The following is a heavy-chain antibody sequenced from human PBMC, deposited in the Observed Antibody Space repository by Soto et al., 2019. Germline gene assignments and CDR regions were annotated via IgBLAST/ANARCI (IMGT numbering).Heavy chain of an antibody. J-gene: IGHJ4*02. CDR3: ARGDSGYETRGVDY. Sequence: QVQLVQSGAEVKKPGSSVKVSCKASGGTFSSYAISWVRQAPGQGLEWMGGIIPIFGTANYAQKFQGRVTITADESTSTAYMGLSSLRSEDTAVYYCARGDSGYETRGVDYWGQGTLVTVSS. V-gene: IGHV1-69*01. D-gene: IGHD5-12*01. CDR2: IIPIFGTA. CDR1: GGTFSSYA.